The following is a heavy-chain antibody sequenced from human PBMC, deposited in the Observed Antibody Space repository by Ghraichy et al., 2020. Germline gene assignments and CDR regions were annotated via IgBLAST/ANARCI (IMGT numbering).Heavy chain of an antibody. Sequence: GGSLRLSCTASGFIFSNFGMHWVRQAPGKGLEWVAFMRSDGTTRYYADSVKGRFTVSRDNAKNTLYLQMSSLRAEDTAVYYCVKDLVGRDDFWGQGTLVTVSS. V-gene: IGHV3-30*02. CDR1: GFIFSNFG. D-gene: IGHD3-3*01. CDR2: MRSDGTTR. J-gene: IGHJ4*02. CDR3: VKDLVGRDDF.